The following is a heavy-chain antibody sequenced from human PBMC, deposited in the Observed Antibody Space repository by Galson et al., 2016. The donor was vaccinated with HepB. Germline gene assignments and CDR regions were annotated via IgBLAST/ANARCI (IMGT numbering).Heavy chain of an antibody. CDR1: GFTFHSHA. J-gene: IGHJ4*02. V-gene: IGHV3-33*08. CDR3: ARDLNTAVFNVANFDN. D-gene: IGHD6-19*01. CDR2: IWHDGNNK. Sequence: SLRLSCAPSGFTFHSHALTWVRQAPGKGLEWVAVIWHDGNNKYYADSVKGRFTIARDNSQSTLYLQMNSLRAEDTALYYCARDLNTAVFNVANFDNWGQGTLVTVSS.